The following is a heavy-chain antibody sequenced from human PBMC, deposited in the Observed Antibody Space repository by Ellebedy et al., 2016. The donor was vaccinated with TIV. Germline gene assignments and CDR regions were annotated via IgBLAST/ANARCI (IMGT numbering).Heavy chain of an antibody. CDR3: ARDTKDF. CDR2: ISGNGLYI. Sequence: GESLKISXAASGFTFSDHTMNWVRQTPGKGLEWVSAISGNGLYIYYADSAKGRFTISRDNANNSLWLQMHSLRAEDTGVYYGARDTKDFWGQGTLVTVSS. CDR1: GFTFSDHT. J-gene: IGHJ4*02. V-gene: IGHV3-21*01.